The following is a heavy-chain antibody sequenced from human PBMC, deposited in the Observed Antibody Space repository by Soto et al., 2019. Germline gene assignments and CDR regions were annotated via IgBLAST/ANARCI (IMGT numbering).Heavy chain of an antibody. D-gene: IGHD3-22*01. V-gene: IGHV4-59*01. J-gene: IGHJ4*02. Sequence: SETLSLTCTVSDGSISNFYWSWIRQPPGKGLEWIGYISSSGNTNYNPSLKSRVSISVDTSKNQFSLNLPSVTAADTGVYYCARAPMVLTRSYFDSWGQGTPVTVSS. CDR3: ARAPMVLTRSYFDS. CDR1: DGSISNFY. CDR2: ISSSGNT.